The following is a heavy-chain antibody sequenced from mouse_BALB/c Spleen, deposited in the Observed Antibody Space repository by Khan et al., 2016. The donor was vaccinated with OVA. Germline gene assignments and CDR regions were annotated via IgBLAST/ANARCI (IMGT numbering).Heavy chain of an antibody. CDR1: GYSITSDYA. Sequence: EVKLVESGPGLVKPSQSLSLTCTVTGYSITSDYAWNWIRQFPGNKLEWMGFISYSGNTKYNPSLKSRISVTRATSKNQFFLQLNSVTSEDTATYYCARVYGGDFDYWGQGTTLTVSS. CDR2: ISYSGNT. J-gene: IGHJ2*01. V-gene: IGHV3-2*02. CDR3: ARVYGGDFDY. D-gene: IGHD2-10*02.